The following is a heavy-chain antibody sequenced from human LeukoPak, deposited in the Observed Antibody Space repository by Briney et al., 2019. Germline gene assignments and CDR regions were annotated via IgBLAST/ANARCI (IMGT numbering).Heavy chain of an antibody. V-gene: IGHV5-51*01. CDR3: ARRREYGYYYYGMDV. Sequence: GESLKISCKGSGYSFTSYWNGWVRQMPGKGLEWMGIIYPGDSDTRYSPSFQGQVTISADKSISTAYLQWSSLKASDTAMYYCARRREYGYYYYGMDVWGQGTTVTVSS. CDR1: GYSFTSYW. CDR2: IYPGDSDT. J-gene: IGHJ6*02. D-gene: IGHD2-2*01.